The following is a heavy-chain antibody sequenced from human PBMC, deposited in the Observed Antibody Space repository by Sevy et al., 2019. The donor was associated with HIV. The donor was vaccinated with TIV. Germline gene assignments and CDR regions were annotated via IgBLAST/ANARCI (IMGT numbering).Heavy chain of an antibody. D-gene: IGHD5-18*01. CDR1: GFTFSSYW. CDR3: VREGLGGFSYSLDC. CDR2: MKQDGSEK. Sequence: GGSLRLSCAASGFTFSSYWMRWVRQAPGKGLEWVATMKQDGSEKYYVDSVKGRFTISRDNAKHSLYLQMNSLRAEDTAVYYCVREGLGGFSYSLDCWGQGTLLTVSS. V-gene: IGHV3-7*01. J-gene: IGHJ4*02.